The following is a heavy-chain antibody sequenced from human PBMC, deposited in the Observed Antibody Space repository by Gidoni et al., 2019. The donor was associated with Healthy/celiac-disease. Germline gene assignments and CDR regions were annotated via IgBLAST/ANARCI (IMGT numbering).Heavy chain of an antibody. CDR2: INPSGGST. Sequence: QVQLVQSGAEVKKPGASVKVSCKASGYTFTSYYMHWVRQAPGQGLEWMGIINPSGGSTSYAQKFQGRVTMTRDTSTSTVYMELSSLRSEDTAVYYCARGGGITMVRGAFDYWGQGTLVTVSS. J-gene: IGHJ4*02. D-gene: IGHD3-10*01. CDR1: GYTFTSYY. V-gene: IGHV1-46*01. CDR3: ARGGGITMVRGAFDY.